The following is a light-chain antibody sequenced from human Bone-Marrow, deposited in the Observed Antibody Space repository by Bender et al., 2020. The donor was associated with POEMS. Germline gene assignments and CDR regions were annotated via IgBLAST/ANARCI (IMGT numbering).Light chain of an antibody. CDR2: EVS. CDR1: SSDVGGYSL. Sequence: QSALTQPASVSGSPGQSITISCTGTSSDVGGYSLVSWYQQHPGKAPKLMLSEVSKRPSGVSNRFSGSKSGNTASLTISGLQAEDEADYYCSSYTSSSTLDVVFGGGTKLTVL. CDR3: SSYTSSSTLDVV. J-gene: IGLJ2*01. V-gene: IGLV2-14*02.